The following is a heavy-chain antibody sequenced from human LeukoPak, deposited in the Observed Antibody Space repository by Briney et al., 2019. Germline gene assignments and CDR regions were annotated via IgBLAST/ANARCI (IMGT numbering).Heavy chain of an antibody. CDR1: GGSFSGYY. CDR2: INHSGST. CDR3: ARNDYVWGSYRLNWFDP. J-gene: IGHJ5*02. V-gene: IGHV4-34*01. Sequence: TSETLSLTXAVYGGSFSGYYWSWIRQPPGKGLEWIGEINHSGSTNYNPSLKSRVTISVDTSKNQFSLKLSSVTAADTAVYYCARNDYVWGSYRLNWFDPWGQGTLVTVSS. D-gene: IGHD3-16*02.